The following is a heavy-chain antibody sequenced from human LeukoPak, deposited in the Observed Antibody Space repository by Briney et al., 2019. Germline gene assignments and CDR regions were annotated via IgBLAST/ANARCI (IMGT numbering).Heavy chain of an antibody. CDR2: IWYDGSNK. V-gene: IGHV3-33*01. J-gene: IGHJ4*02. CDR3: ARDDLYYGSGSYYKMGFDY. Sequence: GRSLRLSCAASGFMFSSYGMHWVRQAPGKGLEWVAVIWYDGSNKYYADSVEGRFTISRDNSKNTLYLQMNSLRAEDTAVYYCARDDLYYGSGSYYKMGFDYWGQGTLVTVSS. CDR1: GFMFSSYG. D-gene: IGHD3-10*01.